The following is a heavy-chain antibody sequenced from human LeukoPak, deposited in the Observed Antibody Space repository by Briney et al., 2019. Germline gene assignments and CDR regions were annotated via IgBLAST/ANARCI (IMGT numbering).Heavy chain of an antibody. J-gene: IGHJ6*03. CDR1: GFTFSSYT. D-gene: IGHD6-25*01. V-gene: IGHV3-48*01. CDR2: IGTSTTTI. Sequence: GGSLRLSCAASGFTFSSYTMNWVRQPPGKGLEWVSNIGTSTTTIYYADSVKGRSTISRDNAKNSLYLQMNSLRADDTAVYYCARFAAGGSYYYYMDVWGKGTTVTVSS. CDR3: ARFAAGGSYYYYMDV.